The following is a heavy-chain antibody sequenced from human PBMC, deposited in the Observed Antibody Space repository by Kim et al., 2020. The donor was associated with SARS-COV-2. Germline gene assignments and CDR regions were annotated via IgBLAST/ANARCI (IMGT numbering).Heavy chain of an antibody. Sequence: GGSLRLSCAASGFTFDDYAMHWVRQAPGKGLEWVSGISWNSGSIGYADSVKGRFTISRDNAKNSLYLQMNSLRAEDTALYYCAKDGDSGSYSGQIDYWG. V-gene: IGHV3-9*01. CDR1: GFTFDDYA. CDR2: ISWNSGSI. J-gene: IGHJ4*01. D-gene: IGHD1-26*01. CDR3: AKDGDSGSYSGQIDY.